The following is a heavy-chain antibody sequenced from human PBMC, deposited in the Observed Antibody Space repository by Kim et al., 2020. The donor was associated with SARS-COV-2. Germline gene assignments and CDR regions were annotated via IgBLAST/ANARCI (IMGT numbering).Heavy chain of an antibody. CDR3: AKEGDTAFDY. V-gene: IGHV3-23*01. CDR2: ST. D-gene: IGHD2-21*02. J-gene: IGHJ4*02. Sequence: STYYADSVKGRFTISRDNAKNTLYLQMNSLRAEDTAVYYCAKEGDTAFDYWGQGTLVTVSS.